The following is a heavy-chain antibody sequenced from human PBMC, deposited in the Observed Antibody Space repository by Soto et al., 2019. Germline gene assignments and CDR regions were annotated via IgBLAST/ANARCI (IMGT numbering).Heavy chain of an antibody. CDR2: ISYDGSNK. V-gene: IGHV3-30-3*01. D-gene: IGHD4-17*01. J-gene: IGHJ6*02. CDR3: TKVYTVEHQVMDV. CDR1: GFTFSSYA. Sequence: GGSLRLSCAASGFTFSSYAMHWVRQAPGKGLEWVAVISYDGSNKYYADPVKGRFTISRDNSKNTLYLQMNSLRAEDTAVYYCTKVYTVEHQVMDVWGQGTTVTVSS.